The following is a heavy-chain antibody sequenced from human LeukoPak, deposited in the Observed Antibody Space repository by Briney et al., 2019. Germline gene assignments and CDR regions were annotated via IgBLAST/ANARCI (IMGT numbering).Heavy chain of an antibody. D-gene: IGHD1-26*01. Sequence: TGGSLRLSCAASGFTFSSYGMSWVRQAPGKGLEWVSVISGSGGSTYYADSVKGRFTISRDNAKNSLYLQMNSLRAEDTAVYYCARDQGIVGATTEFDYWGQGTLVTVSS. CDR3: ARDQGIVGATTEFDY. V-gene: IGHV3-23*01. CDR1: GFTFSSYG. CDR2: ISGSGGST. J-gene: IGHJ4*02.